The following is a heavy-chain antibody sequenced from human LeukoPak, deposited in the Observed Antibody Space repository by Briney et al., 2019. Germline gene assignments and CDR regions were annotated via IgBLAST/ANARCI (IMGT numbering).Heavy chain of an antibody. CDR3: AREGLFPFDY. Sequence: GGSLRLSCAASGFTFSSYEMNWVRQAPGKGLEWVSYISSSGSTIYYADSVKGRFTISRDNAKNSLYLQMNSLRAEDTAVYYCAREGLFPFDYWGQGTLVTVSS. CDR1: GFTFSSYE. CDR2: ISSSGSTI. J-gene: IGHJ4*02. V-gene: IGHV3-48*03.